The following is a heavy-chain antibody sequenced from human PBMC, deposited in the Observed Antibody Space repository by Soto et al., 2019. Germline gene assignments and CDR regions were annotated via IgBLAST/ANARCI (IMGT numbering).Heavy chain of an antibody. J-gene: IGHJ5*02. D-gene: IGHD6-13*01. Sequence: PGGSLRLSCAASGFTFDDHAMHWVRQGPGKGLEWVSGISWNSGTIVYADSVKGRFTISRDNSKNTLYLQMNSLRAEDTAVYYCARGPRIAAAGKHNWFDPWGQGTLVTVSS. CDR1: GFTFDDHA. CDR2: ISWNSGTI. V-gene: IGHV3-9*01. CDR3: ARGPRIAAAGKHNWFDP.